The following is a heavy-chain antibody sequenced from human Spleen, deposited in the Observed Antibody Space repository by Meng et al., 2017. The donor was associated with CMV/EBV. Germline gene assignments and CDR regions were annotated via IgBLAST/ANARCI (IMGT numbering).Heavy chain of an antibody. CDR3: ARDDRSSSWYY. V-gene: IGHV3-21*01. CDR1: GFTFSSYS. J-gene: IGHJ4*02. CDR2: ISSSSSYI. Sequence: GESLKISCAASGFTFSSYSMNWVRQAPGKGLEWVSSISSSSSYIYYADSVKGRFTISRDNAKNSLYLQMNSLRAEDTAVYYCARDDRSSSWYYWGQGTLVTVSS. D-gene: IGHD6-13*01.